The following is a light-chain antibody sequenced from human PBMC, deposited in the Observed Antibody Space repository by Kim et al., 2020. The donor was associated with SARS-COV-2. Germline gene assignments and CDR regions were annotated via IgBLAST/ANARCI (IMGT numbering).Light chain of an antibody. CDR2: NYN. CDR1: NSNIGSNS. V-gene: IGLV1-44*01. CDR3: AAWDDSLNGYV. Sequence: QSVLTQPPSASGTPGQRVTISCSGSNSNIGSNSVDWYQHLPGSAPKLLIYNYNQRPSGVPDRCSASKSGSSASLAISGLQSEDEADYYCAAWDDSLNGYVFATGTKVTVL. J-gene: IGLJ1*01.